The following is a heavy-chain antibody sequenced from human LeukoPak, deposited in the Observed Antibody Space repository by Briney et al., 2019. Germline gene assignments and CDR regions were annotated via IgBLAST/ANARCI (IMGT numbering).Heavy chain of an antibody. D-gene: IGHD2-15*01. CDR3: ARDQGPQYCSGGSCYSGRRGWFDP. CDR2: ISWDGGST. Sequence: GGSLRLSCAASGFTFDDYAMHWVRQAPGKGLEWVSLISWDGGSTYYADSVKGRFAISRDNSKNSLYLQMNSLRAEDTAVYYCARDQGPQYCSGGSCYSGRRGWFDPWGQGTLVTVSS. V-gene: IGHV3-43D*03. J-gene: IGHJ5*02. CDR1: GFTFDDYA.